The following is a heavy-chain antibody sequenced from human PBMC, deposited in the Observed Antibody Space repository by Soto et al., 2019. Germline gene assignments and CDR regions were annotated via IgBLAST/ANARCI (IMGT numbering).Heavy chain of an antibody. J-gene: IGHJ4*01. V-gene: IGHV5-51*01. D-gene: IGHD2-21*02. CDR1: GYNFPTYW. CDR3: ARQSTAAPKDY. CDR2: VYPGDSDT. Sequence: PGESLKISCQGSGYNFPTYWIAWVRQMPGKGLEWVGVVYPGDSDTRYSPSFEGHVTTSVDKSVSTAFLQWNSLKASDNAIYFCARQSTAAPKDYWGQGTLVTVSS.